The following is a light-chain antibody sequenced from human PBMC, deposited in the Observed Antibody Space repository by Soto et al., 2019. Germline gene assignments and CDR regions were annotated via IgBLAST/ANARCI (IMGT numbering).Light chain of an antibody. CDR1: NTDVGGYKF. Sequence: QSVLTQPPSASGSPGQSVTISCTGTNTDVGGYKFVSWYQLHPGRAPKLLIYEVNKRPSGVPDRFSGSKSGNTASLTVSGLQAEDEADYYCNSYAGSNNLVIFGGGTKLTVL. J-gene: IGLJ2*01. CDR3: NSYAGSNNLVI. CDR2: EVN. V-gene: IGLV2-8*01.